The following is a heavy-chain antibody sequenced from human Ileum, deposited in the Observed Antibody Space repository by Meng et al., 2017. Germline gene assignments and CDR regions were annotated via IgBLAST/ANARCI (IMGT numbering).Heavy chain of an antibody. CDR2: TYYRSKWFN. Sequence: QVQLQQPGPGLVKPSQTLSLTCAISGDSVSSNSAAWNWIRQSPSRGLEWLGRTYYRSKWFNEYAVSVKSRITINPDTSENQFSLKLNSVTAADTAVYYCAREWSGSYRHFDYWGQGTLVTVSS. D-gene: IGHD1-26*01. V-gene: IGHV6-1*01. CDR1: GDSVSSNSAA. CDR3: AREWSGSYRHFDY. J-gene: IGHJ4*02.